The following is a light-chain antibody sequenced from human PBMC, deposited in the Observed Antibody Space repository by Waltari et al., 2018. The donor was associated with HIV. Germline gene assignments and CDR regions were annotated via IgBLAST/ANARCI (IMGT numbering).Light chain of an antibody. CDR1: QRVSSY. J-gene: IGKJ4*01. CDR3: QQRSNWPSLT. V-gene: IGKV3-11*01. CDR2: DAS. Sequence: EIVLTQSPATLSLSHGVRAALSCRASQRVSSYLAWYQQKPGQAPRLLIYDASNRATGIPARFSGSGSGTDFTLTSSSLEPEDFAVYYCQQRSNWPSLTFGGGTKVEIK.